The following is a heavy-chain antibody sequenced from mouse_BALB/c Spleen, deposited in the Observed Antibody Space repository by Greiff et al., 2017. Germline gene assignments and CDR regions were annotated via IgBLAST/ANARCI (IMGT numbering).Heavy chain of an antibody. CDR2: INPSTGYT. Sequence: QVQLQQSGAELAKPGASVKMSCKASGYTFTSYWMHWVKQRPGQGLEWIGYINPSTGYTEYNQKFKDKATLTADKSSSTAYMQLSSLTSEDSAVYYCARGGFYYGYAYWGQGTTLTVSS. CDR3: ARGGFYYGYAY. V-gene: IGHV1-7*01. D-gene: IGHD1-2*01. J-gene: IGHJ2*01. CDR1: GYTFTSYW.